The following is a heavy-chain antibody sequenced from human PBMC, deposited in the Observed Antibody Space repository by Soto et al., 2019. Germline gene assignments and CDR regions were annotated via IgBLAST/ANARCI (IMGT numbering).Heavy chain of an antibody. Sequence: PGGSLRLSCAASGFTFSSYSMNWVRQAPGKGLEWVSSISSSSYIYYADSVKGRFTISRDNAKDSLHLQMNSLRAEDTAVYYCARMVDFYWYFDYWSQGTLVTVSS. V-gene: IGHV3-21*01. D-gene: IGHD3-9*01. CDR1: GFTFSSYS. CDR2: ISSSSYI. CDR3: ARMVDFYWYFDY. J-gene: IGHJ4*02.